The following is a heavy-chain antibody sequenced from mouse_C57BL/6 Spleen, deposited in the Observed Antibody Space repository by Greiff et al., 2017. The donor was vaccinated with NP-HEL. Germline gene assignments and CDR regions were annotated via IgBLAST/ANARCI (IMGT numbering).Heavy chain of an antibody. CDR2: ISSGSSTI. Sequence: EVQLVESGGGLVKPGGSLKLSCAASGFTFSDYGMHWVRQAPEKGLEWVAYISSGSSTIYYADTVKGRFTISRDNARNTLFLHMTILRSEDTAMYFCARGELRGYFVGWGTGATVTVSS. CDR1: GFTFSDYG. V-gene: IGHV5-17*01. D-gene: IGHD1-1*01. CDR3: ARGELRGYFVG. J-gene: IGHJ1*03.